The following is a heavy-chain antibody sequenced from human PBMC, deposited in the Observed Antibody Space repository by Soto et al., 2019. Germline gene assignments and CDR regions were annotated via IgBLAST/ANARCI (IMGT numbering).Heavy chain of an antibody. CDR3: ARQYDILTGYYTSDAFDI. CDR2: ISYDGSNK. CDR1: GFTFSSYA. Sequence: QVQLVESGGGVVQPGRSLRLSCAASGFTFSSYAMHWVRQAPGKGLEWVAVISYDGSNKYYADSVKGRFTISRDNSKNTLXLQMNSLRAEDTAVYYCARQYDILTGYYTSDAFDIWGQGTMVTVSS. D-gene: IGHD3-9*01. V-gene: IGHV3-30-3*01. J-gene: IGHJ3*02.